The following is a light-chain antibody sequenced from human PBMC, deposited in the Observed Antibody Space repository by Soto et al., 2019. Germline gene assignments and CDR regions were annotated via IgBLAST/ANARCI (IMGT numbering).Light chain of an antibody. CDR2: DAS. J-gene: IGKJ2*01. V-gene: IGKV1-5*01. CDR1: QDIGSF. CDR3: QQHDDYTHAT. Sequence: DIQMTQSPSTLSASVGDRVTISCRASQDIGSFLAWYQHKPGKAPKLLIYDASTLQTGVPSRFRGSGFGTEFTLTISVLQPDDFATYYCQQHDDYTHATFGQGTKVEIK.